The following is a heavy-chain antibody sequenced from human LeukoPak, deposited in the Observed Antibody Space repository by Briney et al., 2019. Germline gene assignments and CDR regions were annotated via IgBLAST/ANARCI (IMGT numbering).Heavy chain of an antibody. V-gene: IGHV4-59*01. Sequence: SETLSLTCTVSGGSISSYYWSWIRQPAGKGLEWIGEINHSGSTNYNPSLKSRVTISVDTSKNQFSLKLSSVTAADTAVYYCARGKHTGGFDYWGQGTLVTVSS. CDR1: GGSISSYY. CDR3: ARGKHTGGFDY. J-gene: IGHJ4*02. D-gene: IGHD2-21*01. CDR2: INHSGST.